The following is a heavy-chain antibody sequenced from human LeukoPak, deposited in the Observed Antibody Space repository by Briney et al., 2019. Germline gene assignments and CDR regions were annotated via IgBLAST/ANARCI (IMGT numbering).Heavy chain of an antibody. D-gene: IGHD3-3*01. Sequence: GRSLRLSCAASGFTFDDYAMHWVRQVPGKGLEWVSGISWNSGSIGYADSVKGRFTISRDNAKNSLYLQMNSLRAEGTALYYCAKAISASVPDAFDIWGQGTMVTVSS. V-gene: IGHV3-9*01. CDR1: GFTFDDYA. J-gene: IGHJ3*02. CDR3: AKAISASVPDAFDI. CDR2: ISWNSGSI.